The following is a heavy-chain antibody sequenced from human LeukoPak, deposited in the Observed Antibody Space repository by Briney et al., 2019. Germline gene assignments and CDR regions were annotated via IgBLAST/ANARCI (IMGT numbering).Heavy chain of an antibody. J-gene: IGHJ4*02. Sequence: SETLSLTFTVSGGSFRTYYWSWIRQPPGKGLEWIGYIYSSGSTNYNPSLKSRVTISVDTSKNQFSLKLSSVTAADTAVYYCARQREYYESSGYHSFDYWGQGTLVTVSS. CDR1: GGSFRTYY. V-gene: IGHV4-59*08. D-gene: IGHD3-22*01. CDR2: IYSSGST. CDR3: ARQREYYESSGYHSFDY.